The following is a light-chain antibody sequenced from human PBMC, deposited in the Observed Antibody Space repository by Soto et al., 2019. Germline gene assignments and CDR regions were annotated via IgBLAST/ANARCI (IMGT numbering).Light chain of an antibody. Sequence: DIQVIQSPSSLSASVGDRVTITCRAKMRISNYLNWYQQKPGKAPKLLISGASTLQSGVPSRFSGSGSGAVFTLTISSLQPDDSATYYCQQSHSTPLTFGGGTKLEIK. CDR2: GAS. J-gene: IGKJ4*01. CDR3: QQSHSTPLT. CDR1: MRISNY. V-gene: IGKV1-39*01.